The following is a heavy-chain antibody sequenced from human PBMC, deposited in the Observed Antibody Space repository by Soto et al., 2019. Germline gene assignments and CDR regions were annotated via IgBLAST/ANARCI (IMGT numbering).Heavy chain of an antibody. CDR1: GYTFTSYG. Sequence: QVQLVQSGAEVKKPGASVKVSCKASGYTFTSYGISWVRQAPGQGLEWMGWISGYNGNTNYAQRLQGRVTMTTDTSTSTAYMELRSLRFGDTAIYYCARDTGAGLCGYWGQRTLVTVSS. V-gene: IGHV1-18*01. D-gene: IGHD1-1*01. CDR3: ARDTGAGLCGY. J-gene: IGHJ4*02. CDR2: ISGYNGNT.